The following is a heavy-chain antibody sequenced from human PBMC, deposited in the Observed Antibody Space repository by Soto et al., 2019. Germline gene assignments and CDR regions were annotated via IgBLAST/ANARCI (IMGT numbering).Heavy chain of an antibody. J-gene: IGHJ4*02. CDR1: GFTFSSYG. Sequence: QVQLVESGGGVVQPGRSLRLSCAASGFTFSSYGMHWVRQAPGKGLEWVAVIWYDGSNKYYADSVKGRFTISRDNSKNTLYLQMNSLRAEDTAMYYCARVGPKLLWFGESEPDYWGQGTLVTVSS. D-gene: IGHD3-10*01. CDR3: ARVGPKLLWFGESEPDY. V-gene: IGHV3-33*01. CDR2: IWYDGSNK.